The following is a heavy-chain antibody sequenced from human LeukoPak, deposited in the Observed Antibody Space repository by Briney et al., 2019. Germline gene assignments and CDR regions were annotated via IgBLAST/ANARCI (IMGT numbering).Heavy chain of an antibody. CDR1: GFTFSSYS. D-gene: IGHD6-13*01. V-gene: IGHV3-7*04. CDR2: IKQDGSER. CDR3: ARDSWYSSDY. Sequence: GGSLRLSCAASGFTFSSYSMNWVRQAPGKGLEWVANIKQDGSERYYVDSVKGRFIISRDNAKKSLYLQMNSLRAEDTAVYYCARDSWYSSDYWGQGTLVTVSS. J-gene: IGHJ4*02.